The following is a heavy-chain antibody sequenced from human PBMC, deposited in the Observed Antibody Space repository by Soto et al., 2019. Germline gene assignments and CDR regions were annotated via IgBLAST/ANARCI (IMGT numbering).Heavy chain of an antibody. V-gene: IGHV3-66*01. Sequence: GGSLRLSCAASGFTVSSNYMSWVRQAPGKGLEWVSVIYSGGSTYYADSVKGRFTISRDNSKNTLYLQMNSLRAEDTAVYYCARDSSSVLRFFSCMDACGKGTTVPVSS. CDR2: IYSGGST. D-gene: IGHD3-3*01. CDR3: ARDSSSVLRFFSCMDA. J-gene: IGHJ6*03. CDR1: GFTVSSNY.